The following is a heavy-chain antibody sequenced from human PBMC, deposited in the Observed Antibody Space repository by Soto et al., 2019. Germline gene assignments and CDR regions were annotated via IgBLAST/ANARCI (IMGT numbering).Heavy chain of an antibody. D-gene: IGHD3-22*01. V-gene: IGHV4-31*11. CDR1: GGSISSGGYY. CDR3: ARGRRYYYDGSGYYYSSYFDY. Sequence: QVQLQESGPGLVKPSQTLSLTCAVSGGSISSGGYYWSWISQHPGKGLEWLGYIDYSGSTYYNPSLKSRVTISVDTSKNQFSLKLSSVTAADTAVYYCARGRRYYYDGSGYYYSSYFDYWGQGTLVTVSS. J-gene: IGHJ4*02. CDR2: IDYSGST.